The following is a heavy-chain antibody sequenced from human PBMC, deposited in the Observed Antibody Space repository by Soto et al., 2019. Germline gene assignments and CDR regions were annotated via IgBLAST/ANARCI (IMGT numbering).Heavy chain of an antibody. Sequence: QVQLVESGGGVVQPGRSLRLSCAASGFTFSSYAMHWVRQAPGKGLEWVAVISYDGSNKYYADSVKGRFTISRDNSNNKLYLQMNRLRAEDTAVYYCARDLLQYPRQNWYFDLWGRGTLVTVSS. CDR2: ISYDGSNK. D-gene: IGHD4-4*01. J-gene: IGHJ2*01. CDR1: GFTFSSYA. V-gene: IGHV3-30-3*01. CDR3: ARDLLQYPRQNWYFDL.